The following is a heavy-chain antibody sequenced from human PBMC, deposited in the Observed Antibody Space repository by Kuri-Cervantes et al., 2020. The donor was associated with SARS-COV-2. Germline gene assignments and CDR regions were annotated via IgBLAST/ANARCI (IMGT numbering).Heavy chain of an antibody. D-gene: IGHD3-16*01. CDR1: GFTFSSYE. V-gene: IGHV3-48*03. Sequence: GESLKISCAASGFTFSSYEMNWVRQAPGKGLEWVSYISSSGSTIYYADSVKGRFTISRDNTKNSLYLQMNSLRAEDTAVYYCAPRGEGSGFDYWGQGTLVTVSS. J-gene: IGHJ4*02. CDR2: ISSSGSTI. CDR3: APRGEGSGFDY.